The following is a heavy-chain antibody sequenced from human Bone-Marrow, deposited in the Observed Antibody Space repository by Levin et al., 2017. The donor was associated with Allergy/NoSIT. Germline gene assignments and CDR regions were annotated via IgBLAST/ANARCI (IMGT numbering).Heavy chain of an antibody. J-gene: IGHJ4*02. Sequence: GGSLRLSCAASGFTFNDYTMHWVRQIPGKGLEWVSLISWDGGRAVYADSVEGRFTNSRDNSKNSLYLQMNNLRTEDSGLYYCGKGVSGSYADSIDFWGQGTLVTVSS. CDR3: GKGVSGSYADSIDF. CDR1: GFTFNDYT. D-gene: IGHD1-26*01. CDR2: ISWDGGRA. V-gene: IGHV3-43*01.